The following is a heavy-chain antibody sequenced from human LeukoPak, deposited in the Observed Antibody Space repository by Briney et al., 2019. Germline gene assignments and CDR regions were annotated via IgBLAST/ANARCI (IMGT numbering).Heavy chain of an antibody. V-gene: IGHV3-30*04. Sequence: GGSLRLSCAASGFIFSSYAMHWVRQAPGKGLEWVAVISYDGNNKYYADSVKGRFTVSRDNSKNTLYLQMDSLRAEDTAVHYCAGGDPNDTLTGYSPDYWGQGTLVTVSS. D-gene: IGHD3-9*01. CDR2: ISYDGNNK. J-gene: IGHJ4*02. CDR3: AGGDPNDTLTGYSPDY. CDR1: GFIFSSYA.